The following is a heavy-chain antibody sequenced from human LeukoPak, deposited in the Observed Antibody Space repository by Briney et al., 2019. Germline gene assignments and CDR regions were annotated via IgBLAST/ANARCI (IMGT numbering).Heavy chain of an antibody. CDR2: INQDESVK. D-gene: IGHD5/OR15-5a*01. CDR3: ARDPGSSAFDY. CDR1: GFTFSNYW. Sequence: SGGSLRLSRTASGFTFSNYWMTWVRQAPGKGLEFVANINQDESVKNYVESVKGRFTISRDNAENSLHLQMNSLRAEDTAVYYCARDPGSSAFDYWGQGTLVTVSS. V-gene: IGHV3-7*01. J-gene: IGHJ4*02.